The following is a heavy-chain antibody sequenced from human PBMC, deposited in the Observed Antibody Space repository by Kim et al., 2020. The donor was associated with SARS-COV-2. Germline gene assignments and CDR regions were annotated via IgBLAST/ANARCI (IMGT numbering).Heavy chain of an antibody. Sequence: ADSVKGRFTISSDNSKNTLYLKMNSLRAEDTAVYYCARDQIGEFYGMDVWGQGTTVTVSS. D-gene: IGHD3-10*01. CDR3: ARDQIGEFYGMDV. V-gene: IGHV3-33*01. J-gene: IGHJ6*02.